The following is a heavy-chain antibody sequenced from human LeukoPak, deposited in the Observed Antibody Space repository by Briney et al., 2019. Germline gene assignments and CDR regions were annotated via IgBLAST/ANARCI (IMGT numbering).Heavy chain of an antibody. V-gene: IGHV3-66*01. D-gene: IGHD5-18*01. J-gene: IGHJ4*02. Sequence: GGSLRLSCAASEFSVGSNYMTWVRQAPGKGLEWVSLIYSGGSTYYADSVKGRFTISRDNSKNTLYLQMNSLRAEDTAVYYCAKGFGLQVDTAIYWGQGTLVTVSS. CDR2: IYSGGST. CDR1: EFSVGSNY. CDR3: AKGFGLQVDTAIY.